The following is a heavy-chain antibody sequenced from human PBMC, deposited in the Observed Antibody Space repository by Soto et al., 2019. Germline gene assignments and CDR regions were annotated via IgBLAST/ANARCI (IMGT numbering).Heavy chain of an antibody. CDR3: ARGGWSHIEY. V-gene: IGHV4-4*07. CDR2: LHAGGTI. J-gene: IGHJ4*02. D-gene: IGHD2-8*01. CDR1: GDSIGYYY. Sequence: SETLSLTCSVSGDSIGYYYWSWIRQSAEKELEWIGYLHAGGTIIYNASLRSRATMSVDTSRNQLSLQVHSVTAADTAVYYCARGGWSHIEYWGQGILVTSPQ.